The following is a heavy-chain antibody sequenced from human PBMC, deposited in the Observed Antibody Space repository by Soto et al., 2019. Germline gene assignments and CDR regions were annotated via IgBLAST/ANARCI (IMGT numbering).Heavy chain of an antibody. V-gene: IGHV2-5*02. CDR3: AHIVVAGLGYYFDY. J-gene: IGHJ4*02. CDR1: GFALSSTRMA. Sequence: QITLKESGPTLVKPTQTLTLTCTFSGFALSSTRMAVGWIRQPPGKALEWLALIYWDDDKRYSPFLKSRLTIANDNSKNQVVLTMSNMHPVDTDRYYCAHIVVAGLGYYFDYWGQGTLVTVSS. D-gene: IGHD6-19*01. CDR2: IYWDDDK.